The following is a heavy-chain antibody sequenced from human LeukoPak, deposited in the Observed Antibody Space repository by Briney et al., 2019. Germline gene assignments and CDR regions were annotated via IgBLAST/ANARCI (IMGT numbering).Heavy chain of an antibody. D-gene: IGHD3-22*01. CDR1: GYTFTGYY. CDR2: INPNSGGT. Sequence: ASVKVSCKASGYTFTGYYMHWMRQAPGQGLELMGRINPNSGGTNYAQKFQGRVTMTRDTSISTAYMELSRLRSDDTAVYYCARGTRSSGYDFDYWGQGTLVTVSS. V-gene: IGHV1-2*06. J-gene: IGHJ4*02. CDR3: ARGTRSSGYDFDY.